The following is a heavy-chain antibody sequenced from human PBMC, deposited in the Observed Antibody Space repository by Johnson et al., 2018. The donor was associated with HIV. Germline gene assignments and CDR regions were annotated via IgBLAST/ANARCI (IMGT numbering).Heavy chain of an antibody. Sequence: VQLVESGGGLVKPGGSLRLSCAASGFTFSNAWMSWVRQAPGKGLEWVGRIKSKTDGGTTDYAAPVKGRFTISRDDSKNTLYLQMNSLKTEDTAVYYCTMCITMIVVVTTDAFDIGGKGTMVTVSS. J-gene: IGHJ3*02. V-gene: IGHV3-15*01. CDR1: GFTFSNAW. CDR3: TMCITMIVVVTTDAFDI. D-gene: IGHD3-22*01. CDR2: IKSKTDGGTT.